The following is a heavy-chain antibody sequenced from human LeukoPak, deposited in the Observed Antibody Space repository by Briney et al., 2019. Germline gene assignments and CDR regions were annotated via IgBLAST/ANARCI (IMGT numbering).Heavy chain of an antibody. J-gene: IGHJ4*02. CDR3: ARDHNLYDSSGWFDY. Sequence: GGSLRLSCAASGFTFSSYAMHWVRQAPGKGLEWVAVISYDGSNKYYADSVKGRFTISRDNSKNTLYLQMNSLRAEDTAVYYCARDHNLYDSSGWFDYWGQGALVTVSS. CDR1: GFTFSSYA. CDR2: ISYDGSNK. D-gene: IGHD3-22*01. V-gene: IGHV3-30*04.